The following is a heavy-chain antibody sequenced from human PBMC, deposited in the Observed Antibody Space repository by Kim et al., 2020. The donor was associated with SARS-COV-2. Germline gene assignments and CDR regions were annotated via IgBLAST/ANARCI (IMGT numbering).Heavy chain of an antibody. Sequence: GGSLRLSCAASGFSFSRHDMHWVRQPAGKGLEWVSAIGRVDDTYYSDSVKGRFTISREDVENPLYLQMNNLEAGDTAVYYCARESNVRGEWQFIDYWGQGSLVTVSS. V-gene: IGHV3-13*04. J-gene: IGHJ4*02. CDR1: GFSFSRHD. CDR3: ARESNVRGEWQFIDY. CDR2: IGRVDDT. D-gene: IGHD2-8*01.